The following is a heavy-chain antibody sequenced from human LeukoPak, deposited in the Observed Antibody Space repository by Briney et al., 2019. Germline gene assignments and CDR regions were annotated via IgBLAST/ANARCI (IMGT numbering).Heavy chain of an antibody. Sequence: GGSLRLSCAASGFTFSNAWMNWVRQAPGKGLVWVSRINSDGSSTTYADSVKGRFTISRDNAKNTLYLQMNSLRAEDTAVYYCVRRNYWGQGTLVTVPS. CDR1: GFTFSNAW. J-gene: IGHJ4*02. CDR2: INSDGSST. V-gene: IGHV3-74*01. CDR3: VRRNY.